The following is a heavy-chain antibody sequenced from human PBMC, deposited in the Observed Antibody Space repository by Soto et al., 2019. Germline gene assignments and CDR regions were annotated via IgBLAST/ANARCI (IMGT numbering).Heavy chain of an antibody. J-gene: IGHJ6*02. CDR2: TYRRSKWYD. V-gene: IGHV6-1*01. Sequence: SQTLSLTCTISGDSVSSNSVAWNWIRQSPSRGLECLGRTYRRSKWYDDYAVSVKSRITINPDTSKNQFSLELNSVTPEDTAIYFCARDRRYYDSSGDYWGDYYYAMDVWGQGTTVNVSS. CDR1: GDSVSSNSVA. CDR3: ARDRRYYDSSGDYWGDYYYAMDV. D-gene: IGHD3-22*01.